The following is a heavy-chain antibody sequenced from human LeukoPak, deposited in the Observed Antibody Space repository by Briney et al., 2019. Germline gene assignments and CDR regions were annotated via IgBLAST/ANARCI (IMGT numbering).Heavy chain of an antibody. CDR2: IYSGGNT. Sequence: GGSLRLSCAASEFTFSNYDMHWVRQAPGKGLEWASVIYSGGNTYHADSVKGRFTISRDNSKNTLYLQMNSLRAEDTALYYCARDRRYYDSSGYYFHWYFDLWGRGTLVTVSS. V-gene: IGHV3-53*01. CDR3: ARDRRYYDSSGYYFHWYFDL. J-gene: IGHJ2*01. CDR1: EFTFSNYD. D-gene: IGHD3-22*01.